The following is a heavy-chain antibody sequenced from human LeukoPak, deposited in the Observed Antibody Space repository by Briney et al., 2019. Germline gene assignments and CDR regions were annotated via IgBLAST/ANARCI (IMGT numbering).Heavy chain of an antibody. J-gene: IGHJ4*02. Sequence: SETLSLTCNVSGGSISSGSYNWGWIRQPPGKGLEWIGSIYYRGSTYYNPSLKSRATISVDTSKNQFSLKLNSVTAADTAMYYCARIYTSWYEFDYWGQGTLVTVSS. V-gene: IGHV4-39*01. D-gene: IGHD6-13*01. CDR2: IYYRGST. CDR1: GGSISSGSYN. CDR3: ARIYTSWYEFDY.